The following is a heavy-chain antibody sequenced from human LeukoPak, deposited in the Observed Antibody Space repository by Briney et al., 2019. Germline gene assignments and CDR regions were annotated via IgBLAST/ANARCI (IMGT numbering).Heavy chain of an antibody. V-gene: IGHV3-21*01. D-gene: IGHD6-13*01. J-gene: IGHJ4*02. CDR3: ARSFSRGWSGDY. Sequence: GGSLRLSCAASGFTFSSYSVNWVRQAPGKGLEWVSSISSSSSYIYYADPVKGRFTISRDNAKNSLYLQMNSLRAEDTAVYYCARSFSRGWSGDYWGQGTRVTVSS. CDR2: ISSSSSYI. CDR1: GFTFSSYS.